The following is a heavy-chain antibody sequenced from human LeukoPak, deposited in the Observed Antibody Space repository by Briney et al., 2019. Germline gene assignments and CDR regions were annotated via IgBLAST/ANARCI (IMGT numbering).Heavy chain of an antibody. D-gene: IGHD2-21*01. CDR1: GVSISSYY. CDR3: ARGVVIAPQTFDY. J-gene: IGHJ4*02. CDR2: IYYSGST. Sequence: SETLSLTCTVSGVSISSYYWSWLRQPPGKGLEWIGYIYYSGSTNYNPSLKSRVTISVDTSKNQFSLKLSSVTAAAPAVYYCARGVVIAPQTFDYWGQGTLVTVSS. V-gene: IGHV4-59*01.